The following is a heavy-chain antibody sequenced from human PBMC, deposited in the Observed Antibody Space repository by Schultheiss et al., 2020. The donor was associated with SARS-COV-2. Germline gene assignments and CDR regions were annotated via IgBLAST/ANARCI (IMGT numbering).Heavy chain of an antibody. D-gene: IGHD3-10*01. J-gene: IGHJ4*02. Sequence: SETLSLTCSVSGGSLSRSSYYWGWVRQSPGKGLEWIGSVYTSGSTSHNPALRSRVAVSVDTSKNLFSLRLSSVTAADTAVYYCARKIYGSGSYYDYWGQGTLVTVAS. CDR1: GGSLSRSSYY. CDR3: ARKIYGSGSYYDY. CDR2: VYTSGST. V-gene: IGHV4-39*01.